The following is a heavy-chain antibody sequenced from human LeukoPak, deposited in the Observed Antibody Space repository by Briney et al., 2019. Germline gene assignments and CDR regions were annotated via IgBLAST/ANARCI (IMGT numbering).Heavy chain of an antibody. J-gene: IGHJ3*02. D-gene: IGHD2-2*01. Sequence: GASVKVSCKASGYTFTGYYMHWVRQAPGQGLEWMGWINPNSGGTNYAQKFQGRVTMTRGTSISTAYMELSRLRSDDTAVYYCARDRGYCSSTSCYRGDAFDIWGQGTMVTVSS. CDR3: ARDRGYCSSTSCYRGDAFDI. V-gene: IGHV1-2*02. CDR2: INPNSGGT. CDR1: GYTFTGYY.